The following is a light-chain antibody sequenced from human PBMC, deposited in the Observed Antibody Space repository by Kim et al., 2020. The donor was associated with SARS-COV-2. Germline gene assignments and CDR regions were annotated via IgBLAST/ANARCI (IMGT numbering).Light chain of an antibody. Sequence: DIQMTQSPSSLSASVGDRVTITCRASQSISDFLNWYQQKPGKAPKLLIYSASTLQSGVPSRLSGRGSGTDFTLTISSLQPEDVATYYCQQSYSTPPTFGQGTKVDIK. CDR1: QSISDF. V-gene: IGKV1-39*01. CDR3: QQSYSTPPT. J-gene: IGKJ1*01. CDR2: SAS.